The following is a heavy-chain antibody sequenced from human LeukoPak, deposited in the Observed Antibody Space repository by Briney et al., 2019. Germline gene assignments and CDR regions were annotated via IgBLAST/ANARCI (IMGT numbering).Heavy chain of an antibody. CDR2: ISYDGGNK. CDR3: AEGGWYGGGQDAFDC. J-gene: IGHJ3*01. CDR1: GFTFSSYA. D-gene: IGHD6-19*01. Sequence: GTSLRLSCAASGFTFSSYAMHWVRQAPGKGLEWVAVISYDGGNKYYADSVRGRFTISRDNSMNTLYLQMNSLRAEDTAVYYCAEGGWYGGGQDAFDCWGQGTMVTVSS. V-gene: IGHV3-30-3*01.